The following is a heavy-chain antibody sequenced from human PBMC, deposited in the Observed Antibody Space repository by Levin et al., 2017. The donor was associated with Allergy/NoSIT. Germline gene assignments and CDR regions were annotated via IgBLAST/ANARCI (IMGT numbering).Heavy chain of an antibody. Sequence: GGSLRLSCAASGFTFSSYEMNWVRQAPGKGLEWVSYISSSGSTIYYADSVKGRFTISRDNAKNSLYLQMNSLRAEDTAVYYCARDLLRGAVRGESLYYYYGMDVWGQGTTVTVSS. CDR3: ARDLLRGAVRGESLYYYYGMDV. V-gene: IGHV3-48*03. CDR1: GFTFSSYE. J-gene: IGHJ6*02. D-gene: IGHD3-10*01. CDR2: ISSSGSTI.